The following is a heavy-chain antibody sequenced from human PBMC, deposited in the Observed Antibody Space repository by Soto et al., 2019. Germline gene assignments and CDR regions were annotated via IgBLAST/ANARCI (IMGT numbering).Heavy chain of an antibody. D-gene: IGHD6-13*01. Sequence: EVQLVESGGGLVQPGGSLRLSCAASGFTFSSYWMHWVRQAPGKGLVWVSRINSDGSSTSYADSVKGRFTISRDNAKNPLYRQMNSLRAEDTAVYYCARAYSSSWYERNYYYYYYMDVWGKGTTVTVSS. J-gene: IGHJ6*03. V-gene: IGHV3-74*01. CDR3: ARAYSSSWYERNYYYYYYMDV. CDR1: GFTFSSYW. CDR2: INSDGSST.